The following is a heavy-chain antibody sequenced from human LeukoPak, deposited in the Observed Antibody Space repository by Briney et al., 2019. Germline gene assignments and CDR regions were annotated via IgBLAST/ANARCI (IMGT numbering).Heavy chain of an antibody. CDR1: GFTFSSYG. D-gene: IGHD6-13*01. CDR3: AKDVSGGYSSSWYDY. J-gene: IGHJ4*02. Sequence: GGSLRLSCAASGFTFSSYGMHWVRQAPGKGLEWVAVISYDGSNKYYADSVKGRFTISRDNSKNTLYLQMNSLRAEDTAVYYCAKDVSGGYSSSWYDYWGQGTLVTVSS. CDR2: ISYDGSNK. V-gene: IGHV3-30*18.